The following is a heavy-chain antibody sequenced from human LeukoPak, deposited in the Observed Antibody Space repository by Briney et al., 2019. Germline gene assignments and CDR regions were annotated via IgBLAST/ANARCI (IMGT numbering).Heavy chain of an antibody. CDR2: ISGSGGST. CDR3: AKGGGMTGFDY. Sequence: WGSLRLSCAGSGFTLYSYAMSLVRQAPGKGLEWVSAISGSGGSTYYADSVKGRFTISRDNSKNTLYLQMNSLRAEDTAVYYCAKGGGMTGFDYWGQGTLVTVSS. V-gene: IGHV3-23*01. CDR1: GFTLYSYA. D-gene: IGHD3-9*01. J-gene: IGHJ4*02.